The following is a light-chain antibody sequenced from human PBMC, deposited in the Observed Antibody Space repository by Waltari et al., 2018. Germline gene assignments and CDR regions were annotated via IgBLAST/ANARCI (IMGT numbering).Light chain of an antibody. CDR3: SSYAGSNNLV. CDR2: EFS. CDR1: SSDVGGYNY. V-gene: IGLV2-8*01. J-gene: IGLJ2*01. Sequence: QSALTQPPSASGSPGQSVTISCTGTSSDVGGYNYVSWYQQHPGKAPKLMIYEFSKRPSGFPDRFSGSKSGNTASLTVSGLQAEDEADYYCSSYAGSNNLVFGGGTKLTVL.